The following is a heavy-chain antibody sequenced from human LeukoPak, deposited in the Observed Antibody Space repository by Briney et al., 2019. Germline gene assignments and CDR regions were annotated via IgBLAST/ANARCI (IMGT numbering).Heavy chain of an antibody. CDR2: IYTSGST. CDR3: ARDQAAAGTNWFDP. D-gene: IGHD6-13*01. Sequence: SETLSLTCTVSSGSISSYYWSWIRQPAGKGLEWIGRIYTSGSTNYNPSLKSRVTMSVDASKNQFSLKLSSVTAADTAVYYCARDQAAAGTNWFDPWGQGTLVTVSS. CDR1: SGSISSYY. J-gene: IGHJ5*02. V-gene: IGHV4-4*07.